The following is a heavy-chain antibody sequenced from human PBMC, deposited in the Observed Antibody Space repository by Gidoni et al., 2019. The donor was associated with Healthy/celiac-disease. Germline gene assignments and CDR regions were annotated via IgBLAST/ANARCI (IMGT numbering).Heavy chain of an antibody. J-gene: IGHJ4*02. D-gene: IGHD5-12*01. CDR2: ISGSGGST. V-gene: IGHV3-23*01. CDR1: GSTFSSYA. CDR3: AVWRDGFTFDY. Sequence: EVQLLESGGGLVQPGGSLRLSCADSGSTFSSYAMGWVRQAPGKGLAWVSAISGSGGSTYYADSGKGRFTISRDNSKNTLYLQMNSLRAEDTAVYYCAVWRDGFTFDYWGQGTLVTVSS.